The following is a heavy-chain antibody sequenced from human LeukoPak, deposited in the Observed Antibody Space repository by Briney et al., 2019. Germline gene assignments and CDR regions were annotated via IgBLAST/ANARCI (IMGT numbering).Heavy chain of an antibody. Sequence: GGSLRLSCAASGFTYSSYDMTWVRQAPGKGLEWVSGISGSGGSTYYADSVKGRFTISRDNSKNTLYLQMNSLRVEDTAVYYCARGHPHGWELYLDYWGQGTLVTVSS. J-gene: IGHJ4*02. CDR3: ARGHPHGWELYLDY. V-gene: IGHV3-23*01. D-gene: IGHD1-26*01. CDR2: ISGSGGST. CDR1: GFTYSSYD.